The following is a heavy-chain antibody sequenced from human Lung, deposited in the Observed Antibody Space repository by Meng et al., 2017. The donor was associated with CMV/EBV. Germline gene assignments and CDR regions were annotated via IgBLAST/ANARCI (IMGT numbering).Heavy chain of an antibody. V-gene: IGHV4-4*07. CDR1: SDSITNYF. CDR2: LYPDGST. D-gene: IGHD2-2*01. Sequence: QEPLQESGPRLVKPSETLSVTCIVSSDSITNYFWSWVRQPAGKGLEWIGRLYPDGSTDYNPSLSSRLTLSLDTSKIRFSLKLRSVTAADTAIYYCARTPVRFCNTHMCYAFDYWGQGALVTVSS. CDR3: ARTPVRFCNTHMCYAFDY. J-gene: IGHJ4*02.